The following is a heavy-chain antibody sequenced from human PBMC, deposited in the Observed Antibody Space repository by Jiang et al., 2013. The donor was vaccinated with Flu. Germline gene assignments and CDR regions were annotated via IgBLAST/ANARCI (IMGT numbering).Heavy chain of an antibody. D-gene: IGHD3-9*01. Sequence: GGGVVQPGRSLRLSCAASGFTFSSYGMHWVRQAPGKGLEWVAVISYDGSNKYYADSVKGRFTISRDNSKNTLYLQMNSLRAEDTAVYYCAKGEGIFDAFDIWGQGTMVTVSS. CDR3: AKGEGIFDAFDI. V-gene: IGHV3-30*18. CDR2: ISYDGSNK. CDR1: GFTFSSYG. J-gene: IGHJ3*02.